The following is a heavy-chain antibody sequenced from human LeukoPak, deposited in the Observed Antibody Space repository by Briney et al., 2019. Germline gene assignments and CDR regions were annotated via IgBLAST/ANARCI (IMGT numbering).Heavy chain of an antibody. CDR2: ISGSGGST. Sequence: GGSLRLSCAASGFTFSSYAMSWVRQAPGKGLEWVSAISGSGGSTYYADSVKGRFTISRDNSKNTLYLQMNSLRAEDTTVYYCAKDRGGRYDFWSGYYKVGSGMDVWGQGTTVTVSS. CDR1: GFTFSSYA. D-gene: IGHD3-3*01. V-gene: IGHV3-23*01. J-gene: IGHJ6*02. CDR3: AKDRGGRYDFWSGYYKVGSGMDV.